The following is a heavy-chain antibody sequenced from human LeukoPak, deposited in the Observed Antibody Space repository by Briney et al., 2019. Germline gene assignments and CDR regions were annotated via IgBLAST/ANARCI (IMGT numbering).Heavy chain of an antibody. V-gene: IGHV3-30*01. Sequence: PGRSLRLSCAAPGFTFGNHAMHWVRQAPGMGLEWVAVISYEASNKYYADSVKGRFTISRDNSKNMLYLQMNSLRAEDTAVYYCARDYLVGCTDTICYPIDYWGQGTLVTVSS. J-gene: IGHJ4*02. CDR3: ARDYLVGCTDTICYPIDY. CDR1: GFTFGNHA. D-gene: IGHD2-8*02. CDR2: ISYEASNK.